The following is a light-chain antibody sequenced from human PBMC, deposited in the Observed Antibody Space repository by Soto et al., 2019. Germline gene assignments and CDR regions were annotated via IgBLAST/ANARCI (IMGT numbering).Light chain of an antibody. Sequence: DIQMTQSPSSLSASVGDRVTITCRASQSISTYLNWYQQKPGKAPRLLIYAASRLQSGVPSRFSGVVSGTDFTLTISSLQPEDFATDFWQRSYMMPIYTCGQGTRLDIK. J-gene: IGKJ2*01. CDR1: QSISTY. CDR2: AAS. V-gene: IGKV1-39*01. CDR3: QRSYMMPIYT.